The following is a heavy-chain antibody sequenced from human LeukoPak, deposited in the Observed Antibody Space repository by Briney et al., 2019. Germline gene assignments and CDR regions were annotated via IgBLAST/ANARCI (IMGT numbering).Heavy chain of an antibody. CDR1: GGSISSYY. J-gene: IGHJ6*02. CDR3: ARFSPYYYYGMDV. D-gene: IGHD2/OR15-2a*01. Sequence: KASETLSLTCTVSGGSISSYYWSWIRQPPGKGLEWIGYIYYSGSTNYNPSLKSRVTISVDTSKNQFSLKLSSVTAADTAVYYCARFSPYYYYGMDVWGQGTTVTVSS. CDR2: IYYSGST. V-gene: IGHV4-59*01.